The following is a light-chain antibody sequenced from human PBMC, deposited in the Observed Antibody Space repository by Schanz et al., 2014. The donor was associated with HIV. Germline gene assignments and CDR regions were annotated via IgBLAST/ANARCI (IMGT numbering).Light chain of an antibody. J-gene: IGLJ1*01. Sequence: QSALTQPASVSGSPGQSITISCTGSSSDVGTYNSVSWYHQHPGKAPKLIIFEVSERPSGVPDRFSGSKSDITASLTISGLQAEDEGDYYCCSYSRVGTPHYVFGTGTKLTVL. CDR2: EVS. V-gene: IGLV2-14*01. CDR1: SSDVGTYNS. CDR3: CSYSRVGTPHYV.